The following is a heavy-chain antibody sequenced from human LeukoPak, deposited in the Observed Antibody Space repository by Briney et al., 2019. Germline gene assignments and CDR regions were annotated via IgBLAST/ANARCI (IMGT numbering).Heavy chain of an antibody. V-gene: IGHV4-39*02. Sequence: SETLSLTCTVSGGSLSSSSYYWGWVRQPPGKGLEWVGSIYYSGRTYYNPSLKSRVTISVDTSKNQFSLKLSSVTAADTAVYYCARDYYDSSGYYHRRLYYFDYWGQGTLVTVSS. CDR3: ARDYYDSSGYYHRRLYYFDY. D-gene: IGHD3-22*01. CDR2: IYYSGRT. J-gene: IGHJ4*02. CDR1: GGSLSSSSYY.